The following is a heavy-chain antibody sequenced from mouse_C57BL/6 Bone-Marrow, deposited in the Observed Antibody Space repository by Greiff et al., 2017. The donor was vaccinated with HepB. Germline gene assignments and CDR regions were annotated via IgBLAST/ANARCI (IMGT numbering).Heavy chain of an antibody. J-gene: IGHJ4*01. Sequence: EVQLQQSGPELVKPGASVKISCKASGYTFTDYYMNWVKQSHGKSLEWIGDINPNNGGTSYNQKFKGKATVTVDKSSSTAYMELRSLTSEDSAVYYCAREVTVVATDAMDYWGQGTSVTVSS. CDR2: INPNNGGT. D-gene: IGHD1-1*01. CDR3: AREVTVVATDAMDY. V-gene: IGHV1-26*01. CDR1: GYTFTDYY.